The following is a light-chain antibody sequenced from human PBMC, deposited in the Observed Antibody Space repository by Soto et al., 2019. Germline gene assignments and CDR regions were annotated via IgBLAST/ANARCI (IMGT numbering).Light chain of an antibody. Sequence: QSVLTQPASVSGSPGQSITISCTGTSRDVGGRQYVSWYQQHPGKAPKLMIYEVSNRPSGVSNRFSASKSGNTASLTISGLQAEDEADYYCSSYTASSTYVFGNGTKVTVL. J-gene: IGLJ1*01. V-gene: IGLV2-14*01. CDR2: EVS. CDR3: SSYTASSTYV. CDR1: SRDVGGRQY.